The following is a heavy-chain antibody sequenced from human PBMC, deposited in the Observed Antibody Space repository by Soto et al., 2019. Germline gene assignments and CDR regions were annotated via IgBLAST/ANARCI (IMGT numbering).Heavy chain of an antibody. J-gene: IGHJ3*02. CDR3: ARELPPAPGSFREDALDI. Sequence: QVQLVQSGAGLKKPGSSVKVSCQASGGTFSNYAISWVRQAPGQGLEWMGKIIPIFGTTNYAQNFRGRVTITADEYTTTAYMELSSLRSDDTALYYCARELPPAPGSFREDALDIWGQGTLITVYS. CDR2: IIPIFGTT. D-gene: IGHD6-13*01. V-gene: IGHV1-69*15. CDR1: GGTFSNYA.